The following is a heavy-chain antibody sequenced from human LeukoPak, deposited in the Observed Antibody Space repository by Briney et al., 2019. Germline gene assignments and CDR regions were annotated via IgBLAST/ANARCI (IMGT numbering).Heavy chain of an antibody. CDR1: GFTFSSYW. D-gene: IGHD2-15*01. CDR3: AKTRGYCSGGSCYSDY. Sequence: GGSLRLSCAASGFTFSSYWMSWVRQAPGKGLEWVANIKQDGSEKYYVDSVKGRFTISRDNAKNSLYLQMNSLRAEDTAVYYCAKTRGYCSGGSCYSDYWGQGTLVTVSS. V-gene: IGHV3-7*01. J-gene: IGHJ4*02. CDR2: IKQDGSEK.